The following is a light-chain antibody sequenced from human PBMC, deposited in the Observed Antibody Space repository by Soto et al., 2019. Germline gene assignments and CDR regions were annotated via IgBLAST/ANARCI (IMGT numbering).Light chain of an antibody. V-gene: IGLV2-14*01. CDR3: SSYTSSSTPVV. CDR1: SSDVGGYNY. J-gene: IGLJ2*01. CDR2: DVS. Sequence: QSALTQPASVSGSPGQSITISCTGTSSDVGGYNYVSWYQQHPGKAPKLMIYDVSNRPSGVSNRFSGSKSGNTASLTISGRQAADEDAYYCSSYTSSSTPVVFGGGTKVTVL.